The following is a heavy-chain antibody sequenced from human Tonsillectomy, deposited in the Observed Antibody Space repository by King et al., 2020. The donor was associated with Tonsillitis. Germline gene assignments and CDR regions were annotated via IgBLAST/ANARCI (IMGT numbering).Heavy chain of an antibody. Sequence: VQLVESGAEVKKPGSSVKVSCKASGGTFSSYDITWVRQAPGQGLEWMGGIIPIFGTSNYEQKLQGRVTITADESTSTAYMELSSLRSEDTAVYYCARGGGSPHSGLAVWGQGTTVIVSS. CDR2: IIPIFGTS. CDR3: ARGGGSPHSGLAV. J-gene: IGHJ6*02. D-gene: IGHD2-15*01. CDR1: GGTFSSYD. V-gene: IGHV1-69*01.